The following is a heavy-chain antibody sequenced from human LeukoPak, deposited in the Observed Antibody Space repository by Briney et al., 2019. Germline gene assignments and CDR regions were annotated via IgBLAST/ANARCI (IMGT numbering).Heavy chain of an antibody. Sequence: PGGSLRLSCAASGFTFSSYGMHWARQAPGKGLEWVAVISYDGSNKYYADSVKGRFTISRDNSKNTLYLQMNSLRAEDTAVYYCAKGTTPYSNAPLGDYWGQGTLVTVSS. V-gene: IGHV3-30*18. D-gene: IGHD6-13*01. CDR2: ISYDGSNK. CDR1: GFTFSSYG. J-gene: IGHJ4*02. CDR3: AKGTTPYSNAPLGDY.